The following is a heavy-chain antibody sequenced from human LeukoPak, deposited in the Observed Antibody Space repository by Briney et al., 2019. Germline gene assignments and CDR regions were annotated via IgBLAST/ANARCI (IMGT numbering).Heavy chain of an antibody. CDR1: GGSVSSYH. D-gene: IGHD6-13*01. J-gene: IGHJ4*02. CDR2: IYSSGTT. V-gene: IGHV4-4*09. Sequence: SETLSLTCTVCGGSVSSYHWSWIRQSPGKGLEWIGYIYSSGTTNYSPSLKSRVVISVDTSKNQFSLQLSSVTAADTAVYYCGGIVTAGTVDYWGQGILVTVSS. CDR3: GGIVTAGTVDY.